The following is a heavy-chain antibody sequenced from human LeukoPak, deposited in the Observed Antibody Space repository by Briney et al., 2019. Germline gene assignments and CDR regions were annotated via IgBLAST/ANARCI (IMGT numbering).Heavy chain of an antibody. Sequence: AGGSLRLSCAASGFTFSSYAMSWVRQAPGKALEWVSGISWNSGSIGYADSVKGRFTISRDNAKNSLYLQMNSLRAEDTALYYCAKALGAMVRGVRFDYWGQGTLVTVSS. V-gene: IGHV3-9*01. CDR2: ISWNSGSI. CDR3: AKALGAMVRGVRFDY. CDR1: GFTFSSYA. J-gene: IGHJ4*02. D-gene: IGHD3-10*01.